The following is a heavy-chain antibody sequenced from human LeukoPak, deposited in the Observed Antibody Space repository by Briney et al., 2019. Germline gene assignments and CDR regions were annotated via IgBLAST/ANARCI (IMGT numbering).Heavy chain of an antibody. CDR1: GGSISGYY. J-gene: IGHJ4*02. D-gene: IGHD4-17*01. V-gene: IGHV4-59*01. CDR3: ATYLDRNADYYFDY. Sequence: SETLSLTCTVSGGSISGYYWSWIPQPPGKGLEWIGYIYSSGNTHYNPSLKRRVTISVDTSKNQFSLKLNSVTAADTAVYYCATYLDRNADYYFDYWGQGTLVTVSS. CDR2: IYSSGNT.